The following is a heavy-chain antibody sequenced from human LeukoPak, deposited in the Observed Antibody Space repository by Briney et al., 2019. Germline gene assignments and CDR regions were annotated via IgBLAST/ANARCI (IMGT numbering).Heavy chain of an antibody. CDR2: IRYDGSLE. CDR1: GFTFSSYG. V-gene: IGHV3-30*02. J-gene: IGHJ4*02. CDR3: AQGGLRLDY. Sequence: GGSLRLSCAASGFTFSSYGMHWVRQAPGEGLEWVTFIRYDGSLEFYADSVEGRFTISRDNSNNTLYLQMNSLRTEDTAVYYCAQGGLRLDYWGQGTLVTVSS.